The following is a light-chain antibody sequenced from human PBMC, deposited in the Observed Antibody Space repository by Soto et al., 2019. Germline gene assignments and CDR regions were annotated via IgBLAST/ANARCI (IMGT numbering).Light chain of an antibody. J-gene: IGKJ1*01. CDR3: QQYADWPKT. Sequence: EIVMTQAPDTLSLSPGEIATLSFMASQSVSDRVVWYQQKSVQAPSLLIYAASTRAAGVPARFSGSGSGTEFTLTISSLQSEDFAVYFCQQYADWPKTFGQGTKVDIK. CDR1: QSVSDR. V-gene: IGKV3-15*01. CDR2: AAS.